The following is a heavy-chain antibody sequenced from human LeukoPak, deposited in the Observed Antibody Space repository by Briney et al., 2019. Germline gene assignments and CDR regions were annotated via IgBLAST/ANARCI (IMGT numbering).Heavy chain of an antibody. CDR2: IYPRDGST. Sequence: ASVKVSCKAPGYTFTSNYIHWVRQAPGQGLEWMGMIYPRDGSTSYAQKFQGRVTVTRDTSTSTVHMELSGLRSEDTAVYYCARDQEGFDYWGQGTLVTVSS. CDR1: GYTFTSNY. V-gene: IGHV1-46*01. J-gene: IGHJ4*02. CDR3: ARDQEGFDY.